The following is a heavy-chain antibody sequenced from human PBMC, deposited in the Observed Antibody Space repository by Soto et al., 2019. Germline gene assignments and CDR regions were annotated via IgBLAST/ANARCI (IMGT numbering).Heavy chain of an antibody. CDR1: GFTFGGYS. V-gene: IGHV3-30-3*01. CDR3: VRDGQGGHVEAFDY. CDR2: IAYDGSTE. Sequence: QVQLVESGGGAVQPGRSLRLSCAASGFTFGGYSMHWVRQAPGKGLEWVAVIAYDGSTEHYTDAVKGRFSISRDNSKNTLYLEMNSLIAEDVGIYYCVRDGQGGHVEAFDYWGQGTLVTVSS. J-gene: IGHJ4*02. D-gene: IGHD2-15*01.